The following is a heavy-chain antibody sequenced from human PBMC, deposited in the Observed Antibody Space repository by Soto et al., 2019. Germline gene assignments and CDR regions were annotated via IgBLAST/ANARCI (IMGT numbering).Heavy chain of an antibody. CDR2: LYYSGST. Sequence: QVQLQESGPGLVKPSQTLSLTCTVSGGSISSGDYYWSWIRQPPGKGLEWIGYLYYSGSTYYNPSHKSRVTLAVDTSKHQFSLKPSSVTAADPAVYCCARGGYYFDYWGQGTLVTVSS. CDR1: GGSISSGDYY. CDR3: ARGGYYFDY. V-gene: IGHV4-30-4*01. J-gene: IGHJ4*02. D-gene: IGHD5-12*01.